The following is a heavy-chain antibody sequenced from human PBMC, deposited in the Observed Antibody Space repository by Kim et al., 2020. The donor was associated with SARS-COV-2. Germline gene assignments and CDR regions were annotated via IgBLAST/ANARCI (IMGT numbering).Heavy chain of an antibody. CDR2: IDKNGRNI. V-gene: IGHV3-23*05. CDR3: STKGIDTRSWYNFGY. Sequence: GGSLRLSCAASGFTFSDYAMTWVRQVPGEGLDWVSSIDKNGRNIYYTDSAECRLTISRDNSNHTLYLQMNSLRAEDTAVYYCSTKGIDTRSWYNFGYWG. CDR1: GFTFSDYA. J-gene: IGHJ4*01. D-gene: IGHD6-13*01.